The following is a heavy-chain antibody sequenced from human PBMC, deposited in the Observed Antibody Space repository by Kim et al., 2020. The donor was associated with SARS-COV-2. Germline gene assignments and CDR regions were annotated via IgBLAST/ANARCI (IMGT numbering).Heavy chain of an antibody. Sequence: ASVKVSCKASGGTFSSYAISWVRQAPGQGLEWMGGIIPIFGTANYAQKFQGRVTITADESTSTAYMELSSLRSEDTAVYYCASKQEQGNWFDPWGQGTLVTVSS. V-gene: IGHV1-69*13. D-gene: IGHD6-13*01. CDR2: IIPIFGTA. CDR1: GGTFSSYA. CDR3: ASKQEQGNWFDP. J-gene: IGHJ5*02.